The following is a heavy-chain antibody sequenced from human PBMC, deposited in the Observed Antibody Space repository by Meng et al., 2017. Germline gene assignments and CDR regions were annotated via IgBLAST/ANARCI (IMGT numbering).Heavy chain of an antibody. J-gene: IGHJ4*02. V-gene: IGHV1-18*01. Sequence: QGPLVQSGAVVKKPGASVKVSCDTSGYTLSSDGFAWVRQTPEQGLEWLGWINVYSGITSYAQKFQGRVTMTTDTSTRTGYMELTSLTSDDTATYYCATRGNPYLNCWGQGTLVTVSS. CDR2: INVYSGIT. CDR1: GYTLSSDG. CDR3: ATRGNPYLNC.